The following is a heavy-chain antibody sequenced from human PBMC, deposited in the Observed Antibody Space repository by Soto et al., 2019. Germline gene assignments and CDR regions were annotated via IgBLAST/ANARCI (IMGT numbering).Heavy chain of an antibody. CDR2: IPNNGSP. Sequence: SVTLPLTFCVSRSYVRPGSYHWSWILHPPGKGLEWIGFIPNNGSPDYNPSLKSRVVVSIDRSKNQFSLKMNSVTAADTAVYFCARIGWGGDSWDQGTLVTVSS. CDR1: RSYVRPGSYH. V-gene: IGHV4-61*01. D-gene: IGHD7-27*01. CDR3: ARIGWGGDS. J-gene: IGHJ4*02.